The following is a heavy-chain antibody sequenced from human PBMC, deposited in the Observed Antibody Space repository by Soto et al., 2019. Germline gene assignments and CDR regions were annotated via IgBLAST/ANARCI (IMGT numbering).Heavy chain of an antibody. CDR2: FNPNSGGT. J-gene: IGHJ6*02. CDR3: ARVSYYYDSSGSEDYYYYYGMDV. D-gene: IGHD3-22*01. Sequence: GASVKVSCKASGYTFTGYYMHWVRQAPGQGHEWMRWFNPNSGGTNYAQKFQGWVTMTRDTSISTAYMELSRLRSDDTAVYYCARVSYYYDSSGSEDYYYYYGMDVWGQGTTVTVSS. CDR1: GYTFTGYY. V-gene: IGHV1-2*04.